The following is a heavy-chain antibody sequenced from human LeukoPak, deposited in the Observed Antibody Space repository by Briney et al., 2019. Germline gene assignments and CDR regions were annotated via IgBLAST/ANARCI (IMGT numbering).Heavy chain of an antibody. Sequence: SETLSLTCTVSGGSISSSSYYWGWIRQPPGKGLEWTGSIYYSGSTYYNPSLKSRVTISVDTSKNQFSLKLSSVTAADTAVYYCASDNEYFQHWGQGTLVTVSS. CDR2: IYYSGST. V-gene: IGHV4-39*01. CDR1: GGSISSSSYY. J-gene: IGHJ1*01. CDR3: ASDNEYFQH.